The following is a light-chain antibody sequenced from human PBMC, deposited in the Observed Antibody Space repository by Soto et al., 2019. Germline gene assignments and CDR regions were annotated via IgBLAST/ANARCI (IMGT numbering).Light chain of an antibody. Sequence: EIVMTQSPATLSVSPGERATLSCRASQSVSSNLAWYQQKPGQAPSLLIYGASTRATGIPVRFSGSGYGTDFTLTISSLQSEDFAVYYCQQYNNWPTFGQGTKMEIK. CDR3: QQYNNWPT. CDR1: QSVSSN. J-gene: IGKJ1*01. V-gene: IGKV3-15*01. CDR2: GAS.